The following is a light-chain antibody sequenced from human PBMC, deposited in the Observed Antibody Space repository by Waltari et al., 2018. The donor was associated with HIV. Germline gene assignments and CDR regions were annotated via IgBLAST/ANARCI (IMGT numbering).Light chain of an antibody. Sequence: DIVMTQSPDSLAVSLGARATFNCTSSRSIFYKRNYLAWYQKKPGQPPKVLIYWASTRAFGVPDRFSGSGSGTDFTLTISRVQADDVATYYCQQHYILRSTFGGGTKIEI. CDR1: RSIFYKRNY. CDR3: QQHYILRST. J-gene: IGKJ4*01. V-gene: IGKV4-1*01. CDR2: WAS.